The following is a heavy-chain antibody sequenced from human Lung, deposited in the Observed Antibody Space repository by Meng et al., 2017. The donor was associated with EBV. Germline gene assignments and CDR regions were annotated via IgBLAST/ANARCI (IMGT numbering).Heavy chain of an antibody. Sequence: HVQLVQSGADVKKSGASVKVSCKASGYTFTSYGISWVRQAPGQGLEWMGWISTNTGNPTYAQGFTGRFVFSVDTSVSTAYLQISSLKAEDTAVYYCGTLKYTSGFYGPAYWGQGALVTVSS. J-gene: IGHJ4*02. CDR3: GTLKYTSGFYGPAY. CDR2: ISTNTGNP. D-gene: IGHD6-19*01. CDR1: GYTFTSYG. V-gene: IGHV7-4-1*02.